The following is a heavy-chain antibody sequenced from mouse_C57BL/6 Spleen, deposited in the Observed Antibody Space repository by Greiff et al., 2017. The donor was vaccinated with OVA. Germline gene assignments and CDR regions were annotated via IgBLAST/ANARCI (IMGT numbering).Heavy chain of an antibody. Sequence: EVKLQQSGPELVKPGASVKISCKASGYSFTGYYMNWVKQSPEKSLEWIGEINPSTGGTTYNQKFKAKATLTVDKSSSTAYMQLKSLTSEDSAVYYCATYYYGSSREPLYWYFDVWGTGTTVTVSS. D-gene: IGHD1-1*01. CDR3: ATYYYGSSREPLYWYFDV. CDR2: INPSTGGT. J-gene: IGHJ1*03. CDR1: GYSFTGYY. V-gene: IGHV1-42*01.